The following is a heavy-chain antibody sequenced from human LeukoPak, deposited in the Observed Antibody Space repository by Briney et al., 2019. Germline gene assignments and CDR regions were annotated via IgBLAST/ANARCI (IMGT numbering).Heavy chain of an antibody. V-gene: IGHV4-34*01. D-gene: IGHD4-23*01. CDR2: INHSGST. Sequence: SETLSLTCAVYGGSFSGYYWTWIRQPPGKGLEWIGEINHSGSTHYNPSLKSRVTISVDSSKNQFSLELSAVTAADTAVYYCARDRPVAYWGQGTLVTVSS. CDR1: GGSFSGYY. CDR3: ARDRPVAY. J-gene: IGHJ4*02.